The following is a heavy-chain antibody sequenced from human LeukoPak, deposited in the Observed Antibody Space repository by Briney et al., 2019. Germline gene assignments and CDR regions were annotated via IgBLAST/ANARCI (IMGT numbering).Heavy chain of an antibody. CDR1: GFTFSSYW. D-gene: IGHD3-3*01. CDR2: IRSKAYGGTT. Sequence: GGSLRLSCAVSGFTFSSYWMNWVRQAPGKGLEWVGFIRSKAYGGTTEYAASVKGRFTISRDDSKSIAYLQMNSLKTEDTAVYYCTRGGPFWSGYSDHNWFDPWGQGTLVTVSS. CDR3: TRGGPFWSGYSDHNWFDP. J-gene: IGHJ5*02. V-gene: IGHV3-49*04.